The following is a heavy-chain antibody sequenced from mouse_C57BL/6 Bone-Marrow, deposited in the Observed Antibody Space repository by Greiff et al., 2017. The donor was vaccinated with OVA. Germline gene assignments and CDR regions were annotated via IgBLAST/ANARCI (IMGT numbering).Heavy chain of an antibody. Sequence: QVQLQQPGAELVRPGASVTLSCKASGYTFTDYEMHWVKQTPVHGLEWIGAIDPETGGTAYNQKFKGKAILTADKSSSTAYMELRSLTSEDSAVYYCTRLGDYAMDYWGQGTSVTVSS. J-gene: IGHJ4*01. CDR3: TRLGDYAMDY. CDR2: IDPETGGT. V-gene: IGHV1-15*01. CDR1: GYTFTDYE.